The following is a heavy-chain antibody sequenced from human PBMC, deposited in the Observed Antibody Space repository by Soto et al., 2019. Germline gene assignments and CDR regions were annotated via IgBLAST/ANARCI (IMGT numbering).Heavy chain of an antibody. CDR3: AKDQAYSSGWYVFSGPNPDYGMDV. CDR1: GFTFSSYG. D-gene: IGHD6-19*01. J-gene: IGHJ6*02. V-gene: IGHV3-30*18. Sequence: QVQLVESGGGVVQPGRSLRLSCAASGFTFSSYGMHWVRQAPGKGLEWVAVISYDGSNKYYADSVKGRFTISRDNSKNTLYRQMNSLRAEDTAVYYCAKDQAYSSGWYVFSGPNPDYGMDVWGQGTTVTVSS. CDR2: ISYDGSNK.